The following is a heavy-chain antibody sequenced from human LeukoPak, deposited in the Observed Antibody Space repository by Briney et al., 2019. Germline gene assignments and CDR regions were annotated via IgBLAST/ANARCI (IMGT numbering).Heavy chain of an antibody. D-gene: IGHD2-2*01. CDR1: RGSMKNSSYF. CDR2: IYYGGST. J-gene: IGHJ4*02. V-gene: IGHV4-39*02. Sequence: PSETLSLTCTVSRGSMKNSSYFWGWIRQPPGKGLEWIGSIYYGGSTYYNSSLKSRVTISIDTSKNQFSLKLNSVTAADTAVYYCATEDVVVPTAAQRPLDYWGQGTLVTVSS. CDR3: ATEDVVVPTAAQRPLDY.